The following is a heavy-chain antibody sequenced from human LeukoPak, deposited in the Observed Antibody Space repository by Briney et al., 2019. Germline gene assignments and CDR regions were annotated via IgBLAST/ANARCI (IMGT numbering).Heavy chain of an antibody. CDR2: INHSGST. J-gene: IGHJ4*02. CDR3: ARGGYYDYVWGNKPFGY. Sequence: GSLRLSCAASGFTFSSYAMSWVRQPPGKGLEWIGEINHSGSTNYNPSLKSRVTISVDTSKNQFSLKLSSVTAADTAVYYCARGGYYDYVWGNKPFGYWGQGTLVTVSS. V-gene: IGHV4-34*01. D-gene: IGHD3-16*01. CDR1: GFTFSSYA.